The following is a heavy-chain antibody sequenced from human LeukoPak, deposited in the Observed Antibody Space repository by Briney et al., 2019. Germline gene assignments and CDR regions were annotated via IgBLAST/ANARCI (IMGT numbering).Heavy chain of an antibody. D-gene: IGHD6-19*01. Sequence: ASVKVSCKASGYTFTSYGISWVRQAPGQGLEWMGWISAYNGNTNYAQKLQGRVTMTTDTSTSTAYMELRSLRSDDTAVYYCARDHGRSSSAWPAGYWGQGTLVTVSS. CDR1: GYTFTSYG. CDR2: ISAYNGNT. V-gene: IGHV1-18*01. J-gene: IGHJ4*02. CDR3: ARDHGRSSSAWPAGY.